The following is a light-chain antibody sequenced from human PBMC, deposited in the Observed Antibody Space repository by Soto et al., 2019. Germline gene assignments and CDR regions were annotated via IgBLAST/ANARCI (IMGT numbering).Light chain of an antibody. Sequence: DIQMTQSPSSLSASVGDRVTITCRASQSISSYLKWYQLKPGKAPKLLIYAASTLQSGVPSRFSGSGSGTDFTLTISSLQPEDFATYYCQQSYSAPPWTVGQGTKVEIK. CDR1: QSISSY. J-gene: IGKJ1*01. CDR2: AAS. V-gene: IGKV1-39*01. CDR3: QQSYSAPPWT.